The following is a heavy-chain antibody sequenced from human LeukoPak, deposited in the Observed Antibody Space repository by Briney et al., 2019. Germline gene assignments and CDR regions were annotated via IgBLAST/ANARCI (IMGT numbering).Heavy chain of an antibody. D-gene: IGHD5-18*01. V-gene: IGHV5-51*01. J-gene: IGHJ5*02. CDR1: GYSFTSYW. CDR2: IYPGDSDT. Sequence: GESLKISCKGSGYSFTSYWIGWVRQMPGKGLEWMGIIYPGDSDTRYSPSFQGQVTISADKSISTAYLQWGSLKASDTAMYYCARPVGVDTAPNWFDPWGQGTLVTVSS. CDR3: ARPVGVDTAPNWFDP.